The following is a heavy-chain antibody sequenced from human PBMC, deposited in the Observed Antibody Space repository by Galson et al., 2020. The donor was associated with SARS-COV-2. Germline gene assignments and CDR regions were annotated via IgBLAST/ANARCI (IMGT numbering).Heavy chain of an antibody. D-gene: IGHD2-8*02. Sequence: GESLKISCAASGFTFSDYAMHWVRQAPGKGLEWVATISHDAYGGSNNHYADSVKGRFTISRDNSKNTLYLQMSSLRAEDTAVYYCAKRGLVKEFAWCWLDTWGQGTLVTVSS. CDR1: GFTFSDYA. V-gene: IGHV3-30*18. J-gene: IGHJ5*02. CDR3: AKRGLVKEFAWCWLDT. CDR2: ISHDAYGGSNN.